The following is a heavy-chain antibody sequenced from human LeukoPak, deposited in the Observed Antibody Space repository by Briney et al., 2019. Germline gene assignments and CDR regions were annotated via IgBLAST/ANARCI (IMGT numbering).Heavy chain of an antibody. CDR3: ARAYCGGDCQEPDAFDI. D-gene: IGHD2-21*02. CDR2: IYYSGST. Sequence: SETLSLTCTVSGGSIDSYYWSWIRQPPGKGLEWIGYIYYSGSTNYNPSLKSRVTISVDTSKNQFSLKLSSVTAADTAVYYCARAYCGGDCQEPDAFDIWGQGTMVTVSS. V-gene: IGHV4-59*12. CDR1: GGSIDSYY. J-gene: IGHJ3*02.